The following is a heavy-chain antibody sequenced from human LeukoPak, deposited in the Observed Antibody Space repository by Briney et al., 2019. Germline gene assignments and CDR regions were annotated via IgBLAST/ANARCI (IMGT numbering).Heavy chain of an antibody. CDR2: INPNSGGT. CDR3: SRGLRIAAAGTIGY. J-gene: IGHJ4*02. Sequence: GASVKVSFKASGYTFTGYYMHWVRQAPGQGLEWMGWINPNSGGTNYAQKFQGRVTMTRDTSISTAYMELSRLRSDDTAVYYCSRGLRIAAAGTIGYWGREPWSPSPQ. V-gene: IGHV1-2*02. CDR1: GYTFTGYY. D-gene: IGHD6-13*01.